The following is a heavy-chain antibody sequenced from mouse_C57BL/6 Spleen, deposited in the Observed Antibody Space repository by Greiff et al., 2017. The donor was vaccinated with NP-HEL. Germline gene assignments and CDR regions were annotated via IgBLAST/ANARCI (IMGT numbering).Heavy chain of an antibody. CDR1: GYTFTSYW. V-gene: IGHV1-7*01. CDR3: ANLRSLPMDY. D-gene: IGHD1-1*01. Sequence: VQLQQSGAELAQPGASVKLSCKASGYTFTSYWMHWVKQRPGQGMEWIGYINPSSGYTKYNQKFKDKATLTADKSSSTAYMQLSSLTYEDSAVYYCANLRSLPMDYWGQGTSVTVSS. J-gene: IGHJ4*01. CDR2: INPSSGYT.